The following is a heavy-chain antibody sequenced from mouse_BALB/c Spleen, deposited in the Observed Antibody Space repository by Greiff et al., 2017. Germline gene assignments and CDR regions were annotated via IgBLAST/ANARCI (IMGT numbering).Heavy chain of an antibody. CDR2: ISSGGSYT. J-gene: IGHJ4*01. V-gene: IGHV5-9-4*01. Sequence: EVKLVESGGGLVKPGGSLKLSCAASGFTFSSYAMSWVRQSPEKRLEWVAEISSGGSYTYYPDTVTGRFTISRDNAKNTLYLEMSSLRSEDTAMYFCARGYGNYGGYYAMDYWGQGTSVTVSS. CDR1: GFTFSSYA. CDR3: ARGYGNYGGYYAMDY. D-gene: IGHD2-1*01.